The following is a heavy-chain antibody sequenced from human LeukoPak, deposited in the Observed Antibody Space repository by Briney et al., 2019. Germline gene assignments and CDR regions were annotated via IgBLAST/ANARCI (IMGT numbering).Heavy chain of an antibody. J-gene: IGHJ3*02. CDR3: ERVAQYSSSPDAFDI. V-gene: IGHV3-23*01. Sequence: PGKSLRLSCAASGFAFSSYAMSWVRQAPGKGLEWVSSIIGSGGSTYYADSVKGRFTISRDNSKNTLSLQMNSLRAEDTAVYYCERVAQYSSSPDAFDIWGQGTMVTVSS. D-gene: IGHD6-6*01. CDR2: IIGSGGST. CDR1: GFAFSSYA.